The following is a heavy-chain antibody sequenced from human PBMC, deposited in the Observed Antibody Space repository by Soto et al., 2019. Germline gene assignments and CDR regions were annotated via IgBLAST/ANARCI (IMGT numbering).Heavy chain of an antibody. CDR3: AADYYDSSGYF. Sequence: KSSETLSLTCAVYGGSFSCYYWSWIRQPPGKGLEWIGEINHSGSTNYNPSLKSRVTISVDTSKNQFSLKLSSVTAADTAVYYCAADYYDSSGYFRGQGTLVTVSS. V-gene: IGHV4-34*01. CDR1: GGSFSCYY. CDR2: INHSGST. D-gene: IGHD3-22*01. J-gene: IGHJ4*02.